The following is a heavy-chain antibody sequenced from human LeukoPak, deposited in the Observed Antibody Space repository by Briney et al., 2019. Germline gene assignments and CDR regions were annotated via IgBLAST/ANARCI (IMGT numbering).Heavy chain of an antibody. CDR3: ARGGSYSSNAFDI. CDR1: GFTFSSYA. V-gene: IGHV3-23*01. CDR2: ISGSGGST. Sequence: GGSLRLSCVASGFTFSSYAMSWVRQAPGKGLEWVSAISGSGGSTYYADSVKGRFTISRDNSKNTLYLQMNSLRAEDTAVYYCARGGSYSSNAFDIWGQGTMVTVSA. J-gene: IGHJ3*02. D-gene: IGHD1-26*01.